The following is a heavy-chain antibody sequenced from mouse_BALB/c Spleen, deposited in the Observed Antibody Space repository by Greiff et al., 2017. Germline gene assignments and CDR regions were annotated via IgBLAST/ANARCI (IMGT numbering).Heavy chain of an antibody. V-gene: IGHV1-74*01. CDR2: IDPYDSET. CDR1: GYTFTSYW. Sequence: QVQLKQSGAELVRPGASVKLSCKASGYTFTSYWMNWVKQRPEQGLEWIGRIDPYDSETHYNQKFKDKAILTVDKSSSTAYMQLSSLTSEDSAVYYCASGGSTTARDYWGQGTTLTVSS. D-gene: IGHD1-2*01. CDR3: ASGGSTTARDY. J-gene: IGHJ2*01.